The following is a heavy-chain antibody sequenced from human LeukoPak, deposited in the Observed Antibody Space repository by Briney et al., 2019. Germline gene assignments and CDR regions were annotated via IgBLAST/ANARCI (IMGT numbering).Heavy chain of an antibody. J-gene: IGHJ3*02. V-gene: IGHV3-21*01. D-gene: IGHD4-17*01. Sequence: GGSLRLSCAASGFTFSSYSMNWVHQAPGKGLEWVSSISSSSSYIYYADSVKGRFTISRDNAKNSLYLQMNSLRAEDTAVYYCARLSTVDAFDIWGQGTMVTVSS. CDR1: GFTFSSYS. CDR3: ARLSTVDAFDI. CDR2: ISSSSSYI.